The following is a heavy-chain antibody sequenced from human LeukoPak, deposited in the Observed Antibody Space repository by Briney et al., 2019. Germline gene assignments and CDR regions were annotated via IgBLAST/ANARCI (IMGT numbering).Heavy chain of an antibody. D-gene: IGHD2-2*02. CDR2: MYPNSGTT. CDR1: GYTFTSYD. Sequence: ASVKVSCKTSGYTFTSYDINWVRQATGERLEWMGWMYPNSGTTGYAQKFQGRVTMTRDTSITTAYMELSGLTSEDTAIYYCARGDIIVGAAAVRPFDNWGQGTLVTVSS. CDR3: ARGDIIVGAAAVRPFDN. J-gene: IGHJ4*02. V-gene: IGHV1-8*01.